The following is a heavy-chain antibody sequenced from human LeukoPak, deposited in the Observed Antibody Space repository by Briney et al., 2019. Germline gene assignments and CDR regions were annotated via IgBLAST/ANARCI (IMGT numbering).Heavy chain of an antibody. D-gene: IGHD3-22*01. CDR2: IKSKPDGGTT. Sequence: GGSLRLSCAASGFTFNNAWMTWVRQAPGKGLEWVGRIKSKPDGGTTDYAAPVKGRFTISRDDSKNTLYLQMSSLRTEDTAVYYCTTMLWGDYYDSSGFSSIDYWGQGTLVTVSS. CDR3: TTMLWGDYYDSSGFSSIDY. V-gene: IGHV3-15*01. CDR1: GFTFNNAW. J-gene: IGHJ4*02.